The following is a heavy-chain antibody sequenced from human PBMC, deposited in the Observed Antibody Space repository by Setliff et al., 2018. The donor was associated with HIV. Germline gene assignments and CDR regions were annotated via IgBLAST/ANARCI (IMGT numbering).Heavy chain of an antibody. J-gene: IGHJ4*02. V-gene: IGHV3-7*01. D-gene: IGHD4-17*01. CDR2: LSGSEK. CDR1: ELTFSNYA. Sequence: GGSLRLSCAASELTFSNYAMTWVRQAPGKGLEWVSSLSGSEKNYVDSVKGRFTISRDNAKNSLFLQMNSLRAEDTAVYYCARGQTSVTLQFDHWGQGTLVTVSS. CDR3: ARGQTSVTLQFDH.